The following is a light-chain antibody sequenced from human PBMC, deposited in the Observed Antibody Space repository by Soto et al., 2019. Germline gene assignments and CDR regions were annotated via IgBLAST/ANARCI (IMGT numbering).Light chain of an antibody. CDR2: GVY. Sequence: QSPTPLSFSPGGIATLSWRASQSVSSNLAWYQQKPGQAPRLFIYGVYTRAPGIPARFSGSGSGTEFTLTISSLQSEDFAVYYCQQYHSWPPRTLGQGTKVDIK. V-gene: IGKV3D-15*01. CDR3: QQYHSWPPRT. CDR1: QSVSSN. J-gene: IGKJ1*01.